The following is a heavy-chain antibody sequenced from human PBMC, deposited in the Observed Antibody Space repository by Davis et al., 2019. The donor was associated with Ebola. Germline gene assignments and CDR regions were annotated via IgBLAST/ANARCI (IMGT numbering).Heavy chain of an antibody. CDR1: GGSFSGYY. CDR2: IYYSGSA. D-gene: IGHD5-12*01. J-gene: IGHJ6*02. V-gene: IGHV4-39*01. Sequence: MPSETLSLTCAVYGGSFSGYYWGWIRQPPGKGLEWIGSIYYSGSAYYNPSLKSRFTISVDTSKNQFSLKLSSVTAADTAAYYCARQFAGGGYDFYYYYYGVDVWGQGTTVTVSS. CDR3: ARQFAGGGYDFYYYYYGVDV.